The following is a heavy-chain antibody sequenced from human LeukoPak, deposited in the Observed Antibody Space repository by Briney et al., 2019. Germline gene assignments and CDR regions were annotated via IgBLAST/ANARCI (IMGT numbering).Heavy chain of an antibody. V-gene: IGHV3-23*01. CDR1: GFTFSNYA. CDR3: ARDPNPTIYSSSWTRAFDI. D-gene: IGHD6-13*01. Sequence: PGGSLRLSCAASGFTFSNYAMSWVRQAPGKGLEWVSAIGGSGGSTYYADSVKGRFTISRDNSKNTLYLQMNSLRAEDTAVYYCARDPNPTIYSSSWTRAFDIWGQGTMVTVSS. J-gene: IGHJ3*02. CDR2: IGGSGGST.